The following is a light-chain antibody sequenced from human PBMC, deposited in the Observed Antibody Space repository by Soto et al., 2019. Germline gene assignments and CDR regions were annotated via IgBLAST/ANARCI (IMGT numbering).Light chain of an antibody. CDR3: AIWDDSLNGPRV. CDR2: NNN. CDR1: SSDIGGNV. V-gene: IGLV1-44*01. J-gene: IGLJ3*02. Sequence: QSVLTQPPSASGTPGQRVTISCSGSSSDIGGNVVNLYQLLPGTAPRLLIYNNNHRPSAVPDRFSGSKSGTSASLPISGLQSEDEGDDFCAIWDDSLNGPRVFGGGTKLTVL.